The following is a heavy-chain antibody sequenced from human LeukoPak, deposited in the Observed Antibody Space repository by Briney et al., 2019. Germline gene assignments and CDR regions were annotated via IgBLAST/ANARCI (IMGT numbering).Heavy chain of an antibody. J-gene: IGHJ5*02. CDR3: ARQNIAAAGTNWFDP. CDR2: IYYSGST. Sequence: SETLSLTCTVSGGSISSSSYCWGWIRQPPGKGLEWIGSIYYSGSTYYNPSLKSRVTISVDTSKNQFSLKLSSVTAADTAVYYCARQNIAAAGTNWFDPWGQGTLVTVSS. CDR1: GGSISSSSYC. V-gene: IGHV4-39*01. D-gene: IGHD6-13*01.